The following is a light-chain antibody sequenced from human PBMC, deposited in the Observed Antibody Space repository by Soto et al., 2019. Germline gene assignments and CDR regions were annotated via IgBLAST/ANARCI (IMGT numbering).Light chain of an antibody. J-gene: IGLJ1*01. Sequence: ALTQPPSASGSPGQSVSISFTVTSSDVGGYNYVSWYQQHPGKAPKLMIYEVNKRPSGVPDRFSGSKSGNTASLTVSGLQAEDEADYYCSSYAGSSNVFGTGTKVTVL. V-gene: IGLV2-8*01. CDR1: SSDVGGYNY. CDR2: EVN. CDR3: SSYAGSSNV.